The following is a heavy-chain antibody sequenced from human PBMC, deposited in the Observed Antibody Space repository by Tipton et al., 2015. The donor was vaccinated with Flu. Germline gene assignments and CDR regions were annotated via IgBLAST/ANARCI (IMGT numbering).Heavy chain of an antibody. D-gene: IGHD6-13*01. CDR3: ARGPLPDSNWYNGLDV. CDR2: IGPSGET. CDR1: GFTFSSYA. J-gene: IGHJ6*02. Sequence: GSLRLSCEAYGFTFSSYAMHWVRQPTGKSLEWVSGIGPSGETHYPGSVKGRFTISRENARNSLYLQMNGLRAGDTAVYYCARGPLPDSNWYNGLDVWGQGTTVTVFS. V-gene: IGHV3-13*01.